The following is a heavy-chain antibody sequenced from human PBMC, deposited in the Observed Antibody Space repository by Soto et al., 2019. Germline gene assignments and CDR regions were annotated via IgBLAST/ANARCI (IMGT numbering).Heavy chain of an antibody. CDR3: AREGALKPFSS. V-gene: IGHV3-21*01. J-gene: IGHJ5*02. Sequence: NPGGSLRLSCVASGFTFSNYNMNWVRQAPGKGLEWVSHISGTGVYIHYADAVKGRYTISRDNAKSSVYPQMNSLRAEDTAVYYCAREGALKPFSSWGQGALVTVSS. CDR1: GFTFSNYN. CDR2: ISGTGVYI.